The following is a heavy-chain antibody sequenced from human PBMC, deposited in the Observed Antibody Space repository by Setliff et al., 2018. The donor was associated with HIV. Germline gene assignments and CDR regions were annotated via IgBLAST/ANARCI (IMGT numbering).Heavy chain of an antibody. J-gene: IGHJ4*02. V-gene: IGHV1-46*01. D-gene: IGHD6-13*01. CDR3: VKEYHTTATDTRVANYFDY. CDR2: INPSDGTT. CDR1: GYIFTDYY. Sequence: ASVKVSCKASGYIFTDYYMHWVRQAPGQGLEYMGIINPSDGTTDYTQKFQDRVTMTSDTSTSTVYMELRSLRSEDTAIYYCVKEYHTTATDTRVANYFDYWGQGTLVTVSS.